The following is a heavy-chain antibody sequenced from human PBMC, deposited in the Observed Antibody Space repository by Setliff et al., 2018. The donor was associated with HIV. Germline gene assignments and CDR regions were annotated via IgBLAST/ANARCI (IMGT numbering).Heavy chain of an antibody. Sequence: PGESLKISCQGSGYIFTGYWVGWVRQMAGKGLEWMGMVHPVDSDVRYSPSFEGQVTISADKSTSTAYLQWTGLKASDTAMYYCARIGDTSGYYFYIFGLWGQGTMVTVSS. CDR1: GYIFTGYW. V-gene: IGHV5-51*01. D-gene: IGHD3-22*01. J-gene: IGHJ3*01. CDR3: ARIGDTSGYYFYIFGL. CDR2: VHPVDSDV.